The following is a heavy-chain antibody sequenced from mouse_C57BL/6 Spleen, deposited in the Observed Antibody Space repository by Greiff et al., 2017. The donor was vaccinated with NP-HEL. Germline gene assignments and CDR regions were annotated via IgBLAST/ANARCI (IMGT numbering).Heavy chain of an antibody. Sequence: QVQLQQPGAELVKPGASVKLSCKASGYTFTSYWMHWVKQRPGQGLEWIGMIHPNSGSTNYNEKFKSKATLTVDKSSSTAYMQLSSLTSEDSAVYYGARRGGGYYDYAMDYWGQGTSVTVSS. CDR3: ARRGGGYYDYAMDY. D-gene: IGHD2-3*01. J-gene: IGHJ4*01. CDR2: IHPNSGST. V-gene: IGHV1-64*01. CDR1: GYTFTSYW.